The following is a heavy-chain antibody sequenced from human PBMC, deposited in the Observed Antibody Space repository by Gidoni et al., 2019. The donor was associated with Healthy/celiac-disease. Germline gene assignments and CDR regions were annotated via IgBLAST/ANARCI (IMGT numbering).Heavy chain of an antibody. CDR1: GCTFSSYA. J-gene: IGHJ6*02. CDR3: ARGLRDFWSGYYTTKEDGMDV. CDR2: IITIFGTA. V-gene: IGHV1-69*01. D-gene: IGHD3-3*01. Sequence: QVQLVQSGAEVKKPGSSVKVSCKASGCTFSSYAISWVRQAPGQGLEWMGGIITIFGTANYAQKFQGRVTITADETTSTAYMELSSLRSEDTAVYYCARGLRDFWSGYYTTKEDGMDVWGQGTTVTVSS.